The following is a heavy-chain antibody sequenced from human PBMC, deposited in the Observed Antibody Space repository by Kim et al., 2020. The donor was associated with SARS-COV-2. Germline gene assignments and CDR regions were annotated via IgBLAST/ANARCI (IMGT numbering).Heavy chain of an antibody. CDR3: TSSRPYYYDSSGYYFFFDY. CDR2: IRSKAYGGTT. CDR1: GFTFGDHA. Sequence: GVSLRLSCTASGFTFGDHAMSWFRQAPGKGLEWVGFIRSKAYGGTTEYAASVKGRFTISRDDSKSIAYLQMNSLKAEDTAVYYCTSSRPYYYDSSGYYFFFDYWGQGTLVTVSS. D-gene: IGHD3-22*01. J-gene: IGHJ4*02. V-gene: IGHV3-49*03.